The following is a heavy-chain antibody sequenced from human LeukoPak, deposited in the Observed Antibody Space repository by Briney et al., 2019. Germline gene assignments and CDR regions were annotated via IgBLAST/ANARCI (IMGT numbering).Heavy chain of an antibody. CDR3: ARLSGSSGWYWNFDY. V-gene: IGHV3-74*01. J-gene: IGHJ4*02. CDR2: INSDGINT. CDR1: GFTFSNYW. Sequence: GGSLRLSCAASGFTFSNYWMHWVRQAPGKGLVWVSRINSDGINTSYADSVKGRFTISRDNAKNTLNLQMNSLRAEDTAVYYCARLSGSSGWYWNFDYWGQGTLVTVSS. D-gene: IGHD6-19*01.